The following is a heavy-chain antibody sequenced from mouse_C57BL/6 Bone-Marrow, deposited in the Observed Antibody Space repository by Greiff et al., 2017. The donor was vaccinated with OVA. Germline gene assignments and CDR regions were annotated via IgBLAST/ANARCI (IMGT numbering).Heavy chain of an antibody. D-gene: IGHD2-4*01. V-gene: IGHV10-1*01. CDR2: IRSKSNNYAT. CDR1: GFSFNTYA. J-gene: IGHJ2*01. Sequence: EVHLVESGGGLVQPKGSLKLSCAASGFSFNTYAMNWVRQAPGQGLEWVARIRSKSNNYATYYADSVKDRFTISRDDSESMLYLQMNDLKTEDTAMYYGVRISSPYDYDPYYFDYWGQGTTLTVSS. CDR3: VRISSPYDYDPYYFDY.